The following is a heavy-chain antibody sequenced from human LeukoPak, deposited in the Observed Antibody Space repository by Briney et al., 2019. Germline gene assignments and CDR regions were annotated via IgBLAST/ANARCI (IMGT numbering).Heavy chain of an antibody. CDR1: GGTFSSYA. CDR2: IIPIFGTA. Sequence: ASVKVSCKASGGTFSSYAISWVRQAPGQGLEWMGGIIPIFGTANYAQKFQGRVTITADESTSAAYMELSSLRPEDTAVYYCARDQGLAALTYWGQGTLVTVSS. D-gene: IGHD6-6*01. J-gene: IGHJ4*02. V-gene: IGHV1-69*13. CDR3: ARDQGLAALTY.